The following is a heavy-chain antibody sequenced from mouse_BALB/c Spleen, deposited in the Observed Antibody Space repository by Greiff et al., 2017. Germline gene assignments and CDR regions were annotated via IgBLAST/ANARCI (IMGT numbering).Heavy chain of an antibody. CDR1: GFSLTSYG. J-gene: IGHJ4*01. D-gene: IGHD3-1*01. CDR3: ARDRSSSHYAMDY. CDR2: IWAGGST. Sequence: VQLQESGPGLVAPSQSLSITCTVSGFSLTSYGVHWVRQPPGKGLEWLGVIWAGGSTNYNSALMSRLSISKDNSKSQVFLKMNSLQTDDTAMYYCARDRSSSHYAMDYWGQGTSVTVSS. V-gene: IGHV2-9*02.